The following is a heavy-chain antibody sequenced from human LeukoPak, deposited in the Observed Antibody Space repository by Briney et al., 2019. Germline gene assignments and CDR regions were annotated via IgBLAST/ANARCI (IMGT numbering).Heavy chain of an antibody. D-gene: IGHD5-24*01. V-gene: IGHV3-53*01. J-gene: IGHJ4*02. CDR1: GFTVSSNY. CDR2: IYSGDST. Sequence: GGSLRLSCAASGFTVSSNYMSWVRQAPGKGLEWVSLIYSGDSTYYADSVKGRFTISRDNSKNTLYPQMNSLRAEDTAVYYCASFRWLLGFDYWGQGTLVTVSS. CDR3: ASFRWLLGFDY.